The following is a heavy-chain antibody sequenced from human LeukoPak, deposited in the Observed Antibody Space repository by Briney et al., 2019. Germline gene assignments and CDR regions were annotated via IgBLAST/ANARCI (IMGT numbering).Heavy chain of an antibody. CDR2: IWYDGSNK. V-gene: IGHV3-33*01. J-gene: IGHJ5*02. Sequence: PGGSLRLSCAASGFTFRSHGMHWVRQAPGKGLEWVAVIWYDGSNKYYADSVKGRFTISRDNSKNTLYLEMNSLRAEDTAVYYCARDAGYRDWFDPWGQGTLVTVSS. D-gene: IGHD6-13*01. CDR3: ARDAGYRDWFDP. CDR1: GFTFRSHG.